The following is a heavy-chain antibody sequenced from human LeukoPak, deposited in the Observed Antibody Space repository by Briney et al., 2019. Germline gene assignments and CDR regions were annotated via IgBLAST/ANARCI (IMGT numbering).Heavy chain of an antibody. CDR2: IYYSGST. J-gene: IGHJ3*02. V-gene: IGHV4-30-4*08. CDR1: GGSIISGDYY. CDR3: ARDQSWTTGFDI. Sequence: SLSLTCTVSGGSIISGDYYWSWIRQPPGKGLEWIGYIYYSGSTYYNPSLKSRVTISVDTSKNQFSLQLNSVTPEDTAVYFCARDQSWTTGFDIWSQGTVVTVSS. D-gene: IGHD2-8*02.